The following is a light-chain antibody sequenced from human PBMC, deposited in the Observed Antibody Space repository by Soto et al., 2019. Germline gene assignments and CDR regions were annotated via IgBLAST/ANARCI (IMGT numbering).Light chain of an antibody. J-gene: IGLJ2*01. CDR3: QSYDSSNQDVV. Sequence: LTQPHSVSESPGKRVTISCTRSSGSIANNYVQWYQQRPGSAPSTVIYDDDQRPSGVPDRFSGSIDSSSNSASLTISGLKTEDEADYYCQSYDSSNQDVVFGGGTKLTVL. CDR2: DDD. V-gene: IGLV6-57*04. CDR1: SGSIANNY.